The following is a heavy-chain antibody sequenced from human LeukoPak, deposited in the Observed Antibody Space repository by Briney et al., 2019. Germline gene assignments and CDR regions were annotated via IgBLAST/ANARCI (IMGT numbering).Heavy chain of an antibody. CDR1: GFTFSSYG. D-gene: IGHD3-10*01. CDR3: AKIGNYYGSGSYYTL. CDR2: IRYDGSNK. Sequence: PGGSLRLSCAASGFTFSSYGMHWVRQAPGKGLEWVAFIRYDGSNKYYADSVKGRFTISRDNSKNTLYLQMNSLRAEDTAVYYCAKIGNYYGSGSYYTLWGQGTLVTVSS. V-gene: IGHV3-30*02. J-gene: IGHJ4*02.